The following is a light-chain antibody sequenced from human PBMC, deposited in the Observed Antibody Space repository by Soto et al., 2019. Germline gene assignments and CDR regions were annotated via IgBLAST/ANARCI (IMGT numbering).Light chain of an antibody. J-gene: IGLJ1*01. CDR3: CSYAGTATV. Sequence: QSALTQPASVSGSPGQSITISCTGTSSDVGGYNYVSWYQQHPGKAPKLIVYEGTKRPSGVSNRFSGSKSGNPASLTISGLQAEDEANYYCCSYAGTATVFGTGTKVTVL. CDR2: EGT. CDR1: SSDVGGYNY. V-gene: IGLV2-23*03.